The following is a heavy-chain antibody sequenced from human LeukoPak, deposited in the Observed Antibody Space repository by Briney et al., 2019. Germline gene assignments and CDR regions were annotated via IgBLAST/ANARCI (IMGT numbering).Heavy chain of an antibody. Sequence: PGGSLRLSCAASGFTFSSYTMNWVRQALGKGLEWVSSITDSSSSMYYADSVKGRFTISRDNAKNSLYLQMNSLRAEDTAVYYCARDLYRIVVVPHYFDYWGQGTLVTVSS. CDR1: GFTFSSYT. CDR3: ARDLYRIVVVPHYFDY. CDR2: ITDSSSSM. D-gene: IGHD3-22*01. V-gene: IGHV3-21*01. J-gene: IGHJ4*02.